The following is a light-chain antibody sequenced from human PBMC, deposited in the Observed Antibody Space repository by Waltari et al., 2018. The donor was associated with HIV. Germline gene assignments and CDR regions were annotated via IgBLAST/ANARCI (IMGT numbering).Light chain of an antibody. CDR3: EQSYSTPRT. CDR2: PAS. Sequence: IQLTQSLSSLSASVGDRVTASCRANQTISSYLIWYQQSAGKAPRPRIYPASTFQRGVPSRFSGSGSGRDFTLSITSLQPEEFGTYYCEQSYSTPRTWGGGNRVEVK. CDR1: QTISSY. V-gene: IGKV1-39*01. J-gene: IGKJ4*02.